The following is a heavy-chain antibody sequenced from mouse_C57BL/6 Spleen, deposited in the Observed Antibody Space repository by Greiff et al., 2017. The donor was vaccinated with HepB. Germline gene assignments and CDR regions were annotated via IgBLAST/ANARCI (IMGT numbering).Heavy chain of an antibody. D-gene: IGHD1-1*01. CDR2: IYPGSGST. Sequence: QVQLQQPGAELVKPGASVKMSCKASGYTFTSYWITWVKQRPGQGLEWIGDIYPGSGSTNYNEKLKSKATLTVDTSSSPVYMQLSILTAEDSAVYYCARGHYYGSSYHRGYFDVWGTGTAVTVSS. V-gene: IGHV1-55*01. J-gene: IGHJ1*03. CDR1: GYTFTSYW. CDR3: ARGHYYGSSYHRGYFDV.